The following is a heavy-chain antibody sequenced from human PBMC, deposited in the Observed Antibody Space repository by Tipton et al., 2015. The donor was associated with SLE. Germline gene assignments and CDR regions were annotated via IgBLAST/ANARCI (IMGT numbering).Heavy chain of an antibody. CDR3: ARHDRGIYSSSWYDYYYGMDV. CDR2: IYHSGRT. J-gene: IGHJ6*02. D-gene: IGHD6-13*01. Sequence: TLSLTCAVYGGSFSGYYWSWVRQPPGKGLEWIGYIYHSGRTNYNPSLKSRVAISVDTSKNQLSLKLSSVTAADTAVYYCARHDRGIYSSSWYDYYYGMDVWGQGTTVTVSS. V-gene: IGHV4-59*01. CDR1: GGSFSGYY.